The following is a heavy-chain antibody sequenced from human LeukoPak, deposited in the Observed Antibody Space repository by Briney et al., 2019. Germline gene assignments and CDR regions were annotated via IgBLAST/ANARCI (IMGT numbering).Heavy chain of an antibody. J-gene: IGHJ5*02. CDR2: IIPIFGTA. Sequence: SVKVSCKASGGTFSSYAISWVRQAPGQGLEWMGGIIPIFGTANYAQKFQGRVTITADESTSTAYMELSSLRSEDTAVYYCARDDYYYDSSGYHNWFDPWGQGTLVTVSS. CDR3: ARDDYYYDSSGYHNWFDP. V-gene: IGHV1-69*13. D-gene: IGHD3-22*01. CDR1: GGTFSSYA.